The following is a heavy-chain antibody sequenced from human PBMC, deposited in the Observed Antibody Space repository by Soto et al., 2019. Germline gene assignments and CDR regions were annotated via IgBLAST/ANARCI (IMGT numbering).Heavy chain of an antibody. V-gene: IGHV4-34*01. CDR1: GGSFSGYY. Sequence: SETLSLTCAVYGGSFSGYYWSCIRQPPGKGLEWIGEINHSGSTNYNPSLKSRVTISVDTSKNQFSLKLSSVTAADTAVYYCARAGVTVRGVITYYYYGMDVWGQGTTVTVSS. D-gene: IGHD3-10*01. CDR2: INHSGST. J-gene: IGHJ6*02. CDR3: ARAGVTVRGVITYYYYGMDV.